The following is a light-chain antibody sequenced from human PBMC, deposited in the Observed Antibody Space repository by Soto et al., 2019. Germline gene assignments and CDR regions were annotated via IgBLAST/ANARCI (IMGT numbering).Light chain of an antibody. Sequence: QSALTQPPSASGSPGQSVTISCTETSSDVGNYNYVSWYQQHPGKAPKLMIYEVSKRPSGVPDRFSGSKSGNTASLTVSGLQAEDEADYYCNSYAGTNNVVFGGGTKLTVL. J-gene: IGLJ2*01. V-gene: IGLV2-8*01. CDR2: EVS. CDR3: NSYAGTNNVV. CDR1: SSDVGNYNY.